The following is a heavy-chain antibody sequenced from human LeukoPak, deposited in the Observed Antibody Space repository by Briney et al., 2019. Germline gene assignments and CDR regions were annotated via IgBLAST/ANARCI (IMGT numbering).Heavy chain of an antibody. J-gene: IGHJ6*03. Sequence: ASVKVSCKASGGTFSSYAISWVRQAPGQGLEWMGGIIPIFGTANYAQKFQGRVTITTDESTSTAYMELSSLRSEDTAVYYCARVGAARPHYYYYYYMDVWGEGTTVTVSS. D-gene: IGHD6-6*01. CDR2: IIPIFGTA. CDR1: GGTFSSYA. V-gene: IGHV1-69*05. CDR3: ARVGAARPHYYYYYYMDV.